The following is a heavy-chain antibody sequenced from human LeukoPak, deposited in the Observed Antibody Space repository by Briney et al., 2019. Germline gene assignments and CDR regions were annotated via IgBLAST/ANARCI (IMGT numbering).Heavy chain of an antibody. V-gene: IGHV3-9*01. D-gene: IGHD2-15*01. Sequence: SGRSLRLSCAASGFTFDDYAMHWVRQAPGKGLEWVSGISWNSGSIGYADSVKGRFTISRDNSKNTLYLQMNSLRAEDTAVYYCAKGGWCSGGACYSSDTFDYWGQGTLVTVSS. J-gene: IGHJ4*02. CDR1: GFTFDDYA. CDR2: ISWNSGSI. CDR3: AKGGWCSGGACYSSDTFDY.